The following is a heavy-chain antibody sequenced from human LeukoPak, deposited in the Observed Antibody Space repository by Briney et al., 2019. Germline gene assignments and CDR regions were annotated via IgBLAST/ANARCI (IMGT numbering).Heavy chain of an antibody. D-gene: IGHD1-26*01. CDR2: ISYDGSNK. CDR3: AREVGATKLYAFDI. V-gene: IGHV3-30*03. Sequence: PGGSLRLSCAGSGFTFSDYWMSWVRQAPGKGLEWVAVISYDGSNKYYADSVKGRFTISRDNSKNTLYLQMNSLRAEDTAVYYCAREVGATKLYAFDIWGQGTMVTVSS. CDR1: GFTFSDYW. J-gene: IGHJ3*02.